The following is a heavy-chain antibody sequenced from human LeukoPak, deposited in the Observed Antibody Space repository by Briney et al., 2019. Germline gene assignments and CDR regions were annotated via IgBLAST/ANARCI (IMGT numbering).Heavy chain of an antibody. Sequence: PSETLSLTCTVSGGSISSYYWSWIRQPPGKGLEWIGYIYYSGSTYYNPSLRSRVTISVDTSKNQFSLKLSSVTAADTAVYYCARSSEGRYYYDSSGFSYYYYYMDVWGKGTTVTISS. D-gene: IGHD3-22*01. J-gene: IGHJ6*03. CDR1: GGSISSYY. CDR2: IYYSGST. CDR3: ARSSEGRYYYDSSGFSYYYYYMDV. V-gene: IGHV4-59*01.